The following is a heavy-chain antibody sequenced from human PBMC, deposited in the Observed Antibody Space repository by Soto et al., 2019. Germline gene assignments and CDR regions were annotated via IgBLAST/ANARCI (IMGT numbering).Heavy chain of an antibody. CDR3: ARARLRAVYAFDI. J-gene: IGHJ3*02. CDR1: GCSVSSGAYF. V-gene: IGHV4-31*03. CDR2: IYYSGST. Sequence: PXETLSLTCTVAGCSVSSGAYFWTWIRQRPGKGLEWIGYIYYSGSTYYSPSLKSRLSISLDTSKNQFSLRLSSVTAADTAMYYCARARLRAVYAFDIWGQGTMVTVSS. D-gene: IGHD5-12*01.